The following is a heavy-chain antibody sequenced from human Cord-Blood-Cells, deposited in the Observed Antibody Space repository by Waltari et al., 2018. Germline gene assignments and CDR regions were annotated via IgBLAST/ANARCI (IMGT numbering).Heavy chain of an antibody. CDR1: GFTFSSYW. CDR3: ARACGSGNYGYAFDI. Sequence: EVQLVESGGGLVQPGGSLRLSCAASGFTFSSYWMSWVRQAPGKGLEWVANIKQDGSEKYYVDSVKGRFTISRDNAKNSLYLQMNSLRAEDTAVYYCARACGSGNYGYAFDIWGQGTMVTVSS. D-gene: IGHD3-10*01. J-gene: IGHJ3*02. V-gene: IGHV3-7*01. CDR2: IKQDGSEK.